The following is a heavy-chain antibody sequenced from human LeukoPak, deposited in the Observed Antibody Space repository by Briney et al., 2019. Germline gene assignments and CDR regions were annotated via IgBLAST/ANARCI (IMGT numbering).Heavy chain of an antibody. V-gene: IGHV1-18*01. J-gene: IGHJ4*02. CDR1: GYTFTSYG. Sequence: GASVRVSCKASGYTFTSYGISWVRQAPGQGLEWMGWISAYNGNTNYAQKLQGRVTMTTDTSTSTAYMELRSLRSDDTAVYYCARGGVEGIVGATTYGYWGQGTLVTVSS. CDR3: ARGGVEGIVGATTYGY. CDR2: ISAYNGNT. D-gene: IGHD1-26*01.